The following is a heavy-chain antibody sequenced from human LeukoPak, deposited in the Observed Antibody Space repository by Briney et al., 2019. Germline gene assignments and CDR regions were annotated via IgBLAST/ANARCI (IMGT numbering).Heavy chain of an antibody. D-gene: IGHD5-18*01. J-gene: IGHJ6*02. CDR3: ARGRQLWQTATYGMDV. CDR2: ISYDGSNK. Sequence: PGGSLRLSCAASGFTFSSYAMHWVRQAPGKGLEWVAVISYDGSNKYYADSVKGRFTISRDNSKNTLYLQMNSLRAEDTAVYYCARGRQLWQTATYGMDVWGQGTTVTVSS. CDR1: GFTFSSYA. V-gene: IGHV3-30-3*01.